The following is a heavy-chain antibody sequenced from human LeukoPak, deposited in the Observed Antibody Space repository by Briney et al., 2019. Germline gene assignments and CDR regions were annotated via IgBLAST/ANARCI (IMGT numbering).Heavy chain of an antibody. Sequence: PGGSLRLSCAASGFTFSCYAMSWVRQAPGKGLEWVSAISGSGGSTYYADSVKGRFTISRDNSKNTLYLQMNSLRAEDTAVYYCAKDVEAVAGTGRDYFDYWGQGTLVTVSS. J-gene: IGHJ4*02. CDR3: AKDVEAVAGTGRDYFDY. D-gene: IGHD6-19*01. CDR1: GFTFSCYA. V-gene: IGHV3-23*01. CDR2: ISGSGGST.